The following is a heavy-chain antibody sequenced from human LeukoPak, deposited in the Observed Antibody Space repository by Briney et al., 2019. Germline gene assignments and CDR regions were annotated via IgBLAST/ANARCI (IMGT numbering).Heavy chain of an antibody. CDR3: ARVIVGATGVDY. V-gene: IGHV3-74*01. Sequence: GGFLRLSCAASGFTFSSYWMHWVRQAPGKGLVWVSRISDDGSNTDYADSVKGRFTISRDNAKNTLFLQMNSLRVEDTAVYYCARVIVGATGVDYWGQGTPVTVSS. J-gene: IGHJ4*02. D-gene: IGHD1-26*01. CDR1: GFTFSSYW. CDR2: ISDDGSNT.